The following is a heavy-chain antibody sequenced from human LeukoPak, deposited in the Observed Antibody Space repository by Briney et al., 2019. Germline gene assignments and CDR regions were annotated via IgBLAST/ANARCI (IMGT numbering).Heavy chain of an antibody. CDR3: ARLSAGDGYNYGRGYYYYYMDV. CDR1: GYSFTGYW. V-gene: IGHV5-51*01. CDR2: IYPGDSDT. D-gene: IGHD5-24*01. J-gene: IGHJ6*03. Sequence: GESLKISCKGSGYSFTGYWIGWVRQMPGKGLEWMGIIYPGDSDTRYSPSFQGQVTISADKSISTAYLQWSSLKASDTAMYYCARLSAGDGYNYGRGYYYYYMDVWGKGTTVTVSS.